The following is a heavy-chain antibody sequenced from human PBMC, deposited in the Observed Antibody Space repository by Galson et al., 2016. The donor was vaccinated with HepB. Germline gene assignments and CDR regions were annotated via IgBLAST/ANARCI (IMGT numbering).Heavy chain of an antibody. CDR3: ASYGHSHRQIHYGVDV. CDR2: ISAYNANT. J-gene: IGHJ6*02. Sequence: SVKVSCKASGYNFTTFGITWVRQAPGQGLEWMGWISAYNANTNYAQKLQGRVTMTTDAFTGTAYMEVRSLRSDDTAVYYWASYGHSHRQIHYGVDVWGQGTTVTVSS. CDR1: GYNFTTFG. V-gene: IGHV1-18*01. D-gene: IGHD3-10*01.